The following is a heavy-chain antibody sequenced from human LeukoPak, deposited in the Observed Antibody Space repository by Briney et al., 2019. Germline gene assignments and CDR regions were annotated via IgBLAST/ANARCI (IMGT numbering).Heavy chain of an antibody. CDR1: GGSISSSNW. CDR2: IYHSGST. J-gene: IGHJ5*02. Sequence: SGTLSLTCAVSGGSISSSNWWSWVRQPPVKGLEWIGEIYHSGSTNYNPSLKSRVTISVDKSKNQFSLKLSSVTAVDTAVYYCARGPIDSGYYWVKTSNWFDPWGQGTLVTVSS. CDR3: ARGPIDSGYYWVKTSNWFDP. D-gene: IGHD3-22*01. V-gene: IGHV4-4*02.